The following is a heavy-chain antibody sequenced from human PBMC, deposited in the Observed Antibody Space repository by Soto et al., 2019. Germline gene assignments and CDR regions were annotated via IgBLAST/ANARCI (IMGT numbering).Heavy chain of an antibody. CDR2: IGTDGDT. D-gene: IGHD6-13*01. Sequence: EVQLVESGGGLVQPGGSLRLSCAASGFPFSRYDMDWVRQATGKGLEWVSTIGTDGDTYFPDSVKGRFTISRENAKNSLYLQMNGLRAEDTAVYYCARVNKVAAAGSYYYAMDVWGQGTTVTVSS. V-gene: IGHV3-13*01. J-gene: IGHJ6*02. CDR3: ARVNKVAAAGSYYYAMDV. CDR1: GFPFSRYD.